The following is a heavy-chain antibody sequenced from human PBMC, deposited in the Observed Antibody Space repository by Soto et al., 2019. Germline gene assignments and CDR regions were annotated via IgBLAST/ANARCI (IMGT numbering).Heavy chain of an antibody. Sequence: ASVKVSCKTSGYTFTDYYMHWVRQAPGQGLEWVGWINPDNGATNFAQKFQGRVSMTRDTSITTAYMELTRLGSDDTALFYCERGRNTKHSIPFYDYWCQGTLVNVFS. CDR2: INPDNGAT. D-gene: IGHD3-16*01. CDR1: GYTFTDYY. V-gene: IGHV1-2*02. CDR3: ERGRNTKHSIPFYDY. J-gene: IGHJ4*02.